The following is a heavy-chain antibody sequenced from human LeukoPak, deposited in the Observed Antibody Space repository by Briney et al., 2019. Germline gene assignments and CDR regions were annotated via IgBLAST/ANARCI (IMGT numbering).Heavy chain of an antibody. V-gene: IGHV4-59*01. CDR3: ARDTPYYYDSSGYSNWFDP. Sequence: SETLSLTCTVSGGSISSYYWSWIRQPPGKGLEWIGYIYYSGSTNYNPSLKSRVTISVDTSKNQFSLKLSSVTAADTAVYYCARDTPYYYDSSGYSNWFDPWGQGTLVTVSS. D-gene: IGHD3-22*01. J-gene: IGHJ5*02. CDR2: IYYSGST. CDR1: GGSISSYY.